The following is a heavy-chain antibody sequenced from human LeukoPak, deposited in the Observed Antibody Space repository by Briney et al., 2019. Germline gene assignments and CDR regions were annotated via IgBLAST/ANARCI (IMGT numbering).Heavy chain of an antibody. CDR1: GFTFSSYW. J-gene: IGHJ6*02. CDR3: AKGGYDFTPSYYYYGMDV. D-gene: IGHD5-12*01. CDR2: INTGGTST. V-gene: IGHV3-74*01. Sequence: GGSLRLSCAASGFTFSSYWMHWVRHAPGKGLVWVSRINTGGTSTNYADSVKGRFTISRDNSKNTLYLQMNSLRAEDTAVYYCAKGGYDFTPSYYYYGMDVWGQGTTVTVSS.